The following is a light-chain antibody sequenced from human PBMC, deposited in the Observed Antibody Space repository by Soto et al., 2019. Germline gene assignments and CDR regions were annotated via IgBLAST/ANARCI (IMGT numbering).Light chain of an antibody. J-gene: IGKJ2*03. CDR2: AAS. CDR1: QSISTY. CDR3: QQSYRTHYS. V-gene: IGKV1-39*01. Sequence: IQLTQSPSSLSASVGDTVTITCRASQSISTYLNWYQHKPGKAPKLVIQAASTVLSGVPPRFSGSGSETDFTLTVSRLRPEDYATYYGQQSYRTHYSFGQGTNLVIK.